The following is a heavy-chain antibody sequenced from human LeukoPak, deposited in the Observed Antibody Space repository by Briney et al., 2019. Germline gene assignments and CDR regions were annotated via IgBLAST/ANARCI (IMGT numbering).Heavy chain of an antibody. D-gene: IGHD1-26*01. Sequence: PGGSLRLSCAASGFTFSSYSMNWVRQAPGKGLEWVSSISSSSSYIYYADSVKGRFTISRDNAKNSLYLQMNSLRAEDTAVYYCARAGIVGAHILDYWGQGTLVTVSS. J-gene: IGHJ4*02. CDR2: ISSSSSYI. CDR1: GFTFSSYS. V-gene: IGHV3-21*01. CDR3: ARAGIVGAHILDY.